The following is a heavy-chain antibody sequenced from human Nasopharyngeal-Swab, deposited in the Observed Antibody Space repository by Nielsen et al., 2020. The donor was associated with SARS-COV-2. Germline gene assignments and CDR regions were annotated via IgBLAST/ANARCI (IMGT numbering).Heavy chain of an antibody. J-gene: IGHJ4*02. Sequence: GESLKISCAASGFSFNANSMHWVRQAPGKGLDWVAFISSDGNYIYYGESVEGRFTISRDNSKNMLYLHMNSLRGDDTALYYCVKDKAGAGFDYWGQGTLVTVSS. D-gene: IGHD1-26*01. CDR2: ISSDGNYI. CDR3: VKDKAGAGFDY. CDR1: GFSFNANS. V-gene: IGHV3-30*18.